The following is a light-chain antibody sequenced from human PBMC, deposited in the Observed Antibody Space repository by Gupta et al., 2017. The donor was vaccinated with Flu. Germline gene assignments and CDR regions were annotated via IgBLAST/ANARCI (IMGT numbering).Light chain of an antibody. CDR3: SSYSSTDSLYV. V-gene: IGLV2-14*01. CDR2: EVN. CDR1: SSDVGGYNN. Sequence: QSALTQPASVSGSPGPSITISCTGTSSDVGGYNNVSWYQQHPGRAPKLMIYEVNNRPSGVSNRFSGSKSANTASLTIAGLQAEDEADFYCSSYSSTDSLYVFGTGTKVTVL. J-gene: IGLJ1*01.